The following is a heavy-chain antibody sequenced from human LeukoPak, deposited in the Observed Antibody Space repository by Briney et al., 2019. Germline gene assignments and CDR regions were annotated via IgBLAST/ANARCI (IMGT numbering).Heavy chain of an antibody. CDR2: ISYDGSNK. D-gene: IGHD3-16*01. CDR1: GFTFSSYA. Sequence: GGSLRLSCAASGFTFSSYAMHWVRQAPGKGLEWVAVISYDGSNKYYADSVKGRFTISRDNSKNTLYLQMNSLRAEDTAVYYCARDSIMITFGGVPDYWGQGALVTVSS. V-gene: IGHV3-30*04. CDR3: ARDSIMITFGGVPDY. J-gene: IGHJ4*02.